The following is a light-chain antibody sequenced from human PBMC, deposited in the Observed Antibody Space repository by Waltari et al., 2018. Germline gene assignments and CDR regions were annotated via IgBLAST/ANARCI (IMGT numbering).Light chain of an antibody. CDR2: EVT. J-gene: IGLJ2*01. CDR3: SSYAGSNKYVL. Sequence: QSALTQPPSASGSPGQSVTISCTGTSSDVGGYNSVSWYQQHPGKAPKLMIYEVTKRPAGFPDLFSGSKSGNTASLTVSGLQAEDEAGYYCSSYAGSNKYVLFGGGTKLTVL. V-gene: IGLV2-8*01. CDR1: SSDVGGYNS.